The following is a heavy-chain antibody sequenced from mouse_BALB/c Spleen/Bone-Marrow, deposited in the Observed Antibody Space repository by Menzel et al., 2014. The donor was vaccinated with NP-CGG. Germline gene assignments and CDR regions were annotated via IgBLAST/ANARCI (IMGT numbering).Heavy chain of an antibody. CDR2: ISNGGGST. V-gene: IGHV5-12-2*01. CDR3: ARHHGNHLYYAMDY. J-gene: IGHJ4*01. CDR1: GFTFSSYT. D-gene: IGHD2-1*01. Sequence: EVKLMESGGGLVQPGGSLKLSCAASGFTFSSYTMSWVRQTPGKRLEWVAYISNGGGSTYYPDTVKGRFTISRDNAKNTLYLQMSSLKSEDTAMYYCARHHGNHLYYAMDYWGQGTSVTVSS.